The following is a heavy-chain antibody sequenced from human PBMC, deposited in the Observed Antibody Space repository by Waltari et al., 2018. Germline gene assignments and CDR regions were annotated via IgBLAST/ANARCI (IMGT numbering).Heavy chain of an antibody. D-gene: IGHD2-15*01. CDR3: TRDGGSVVVVAELDY. Sequence: QVQLVEPGGGVVQPGRSLRLSCAASGFTFSSYAMHWVRQAPGKGLEWVAVISYDGSNKYYADSVKGRFTISRDNSKNTLYLQMNSLRAEDTAVYYCTRDGGSVVVVAELDYWGQGTLVTVSS. J-gene: IGHJ4*02. CDR2: ISYDGSNK. V-gene: IGHV3-30*01. CDR1: GFTFSSYA.